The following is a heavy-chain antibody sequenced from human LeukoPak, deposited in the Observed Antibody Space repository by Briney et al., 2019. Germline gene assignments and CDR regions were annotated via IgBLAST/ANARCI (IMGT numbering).Heavy chain of an antibody. V-gene: IGHV3-23*01. D-gene: IGHD2-2*01. CDR1: AFTFSGYA. J-gene: IGHJ6*03. Sequence: GGSLRLSCAASAFTFSGYAMTWVRQPPGKGLEWVSTVSYAGSSTYYADSVKGRFTISRDNSKNTLYLQMNSLRADDTAVYYCAKDVACSSTSCYYYYMDVWGKGTTVTVSS. CDR3: AKDVACSSTSCYYYYMDV. CDR2: VSYAGSST.